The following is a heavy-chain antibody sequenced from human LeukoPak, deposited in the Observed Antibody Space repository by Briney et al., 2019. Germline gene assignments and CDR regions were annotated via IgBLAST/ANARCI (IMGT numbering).Heavy chain of an antibody. Sequence: SETLSLTCTVSGGSVSGSSYYWSWIRQPPGTGLEWIGYISYRGSTNYNPSLKSRVILLLDTSKSQFSLKLSSVTAADTAVYYCASLYCTRTTCFFDYWGQGTLVTVSS. D-gene: IGHD2/OR15-2a*01. V-gene: IGHV4-61*01. CDR1: GGSVSGSSYY. CDR2: ISYRGST. J-gene: IGHJ4*02. CDR3: ASLYCTRTTCFFDY.